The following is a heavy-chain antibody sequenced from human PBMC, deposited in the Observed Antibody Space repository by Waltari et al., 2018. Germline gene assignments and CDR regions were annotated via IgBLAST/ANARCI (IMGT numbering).Heavy chain of an antibody. D-gene: IGHD6-13*01. V-gene: IGHV3-74*01. J-gene: IGHJ4*02. CDR2: INIDGSIT. Sequence: EVQLVESGGGLVQPGGSLRLSCVASGFIFSTYWMDWVRQAPGKGLVLLSRINIDGSITTYADSVKCQFTISRDNAKNTLYLHISSLRAEDTAVYYCVRENIAAAGLESWGQGTLVTVSS. CDR1: GFIFSTYW. CDR3: VRENIAAAGLES.